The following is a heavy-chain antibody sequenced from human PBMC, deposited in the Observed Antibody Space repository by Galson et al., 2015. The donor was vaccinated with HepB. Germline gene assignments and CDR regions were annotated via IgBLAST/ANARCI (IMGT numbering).Heavy chain of an antibody. CDR1: GFTFSSYW. Sequence: SLRLSCAASGFTFSSYWMHWVRQAPGKGLVWVSRINSDGSSTSYADSVKGRFTISRDNAKNTLYLQMNSLRAEDTAVYYCARVIGEVGATLKYWGQGTLVTVSS. V-gene: IGHV3-74*01. D-gene: IGHD1-26*01. CDR2: INSDGSST. CDR3: ARVIGEVGATLKY. J-gene: IGHJ4*02.